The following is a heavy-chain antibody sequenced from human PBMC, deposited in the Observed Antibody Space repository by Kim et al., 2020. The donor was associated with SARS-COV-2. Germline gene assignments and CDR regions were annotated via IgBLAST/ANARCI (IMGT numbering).Heavy chain of an antibody. V-gene: IGHV3-23*01. CDR2: IDGSDGTT. CDR3: MKGGWGWIWDH. Sequence: GGSLRLSCTTSGFTFTGHAMSWVRQAPGKGLEWVSSIDGSDGTTYYVDSVRGRFTISRDDSKNTLYLQMSALRGDDTAGYYCMKGGWGWIWDHWGQGTLVTVSS. J-gene: IGHJ4*02. D-gene: IGHD2-21*01. CDR1: GFTFTGHA.